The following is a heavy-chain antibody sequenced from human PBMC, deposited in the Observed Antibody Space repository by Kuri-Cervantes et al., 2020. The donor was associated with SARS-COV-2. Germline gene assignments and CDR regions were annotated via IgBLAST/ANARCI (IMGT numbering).Heavy chain of an antibody. Sequence: SVKVSCKASGGTFGSYAIRWVRQAPGQGLEWMGRIIPIFGTANYAQKFQGRVTITADKSTSTAYMELSSLRSEDTAVYYCAGDVTSSSSVVYYYYMDVWGKGTTVTVSS. D-gene: IGHD6-6*01. CDR3: AGDVTSSSSVVYYYYMDV. CDR2: IIPIFGTA. J-gene: IGHJ6*03. V-gene: IGHV1-69*06. CDR1: GGTFGSYA.